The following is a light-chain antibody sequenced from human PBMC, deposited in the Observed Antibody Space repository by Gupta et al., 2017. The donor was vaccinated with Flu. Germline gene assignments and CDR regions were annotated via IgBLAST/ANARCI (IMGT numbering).Light chain of an antibody. CDR3: RQSGSSPWIT. V-gene: IGKV3-20*01. CDR1: QSVNSY. J-gene: IGKJ5*01. Sequence: ELTQSPATLSLSPGERATLSCRASQSVNSYLAWYQQKPGQAPRLLIYGATNRATGVPDRFSGSGSVTDFTLTISRLEPEDVAVYFCRQSGSSPWITFGQGTRLEIK. CDR2: GAT.